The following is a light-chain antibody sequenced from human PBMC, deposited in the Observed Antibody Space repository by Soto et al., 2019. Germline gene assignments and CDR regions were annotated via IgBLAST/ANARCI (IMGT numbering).Light chain of an antibody. Sequence: EVVMTQSPATLYVSPGERATLFCRATQSLSINLAWYQHKPGQAPRLLIYGVSNRAPGIPVRFSGSGSGTDFTLTISSLQPEDLAIYYCQQYNSWPLTFGGGTKVQI. CDR2: GVS. J-gene: IGKJ4*01. CDR3: QQYNSWPLT. V-gene: IGKV3-15*01. CDR1: QSLSIN.